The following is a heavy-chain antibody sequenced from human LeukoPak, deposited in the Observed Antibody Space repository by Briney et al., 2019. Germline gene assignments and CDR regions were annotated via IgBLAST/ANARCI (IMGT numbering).Heavy chain of an antibody. CDR2: IYNSGST. J-gene: IGHJ5*02. V-gene: IGHV4-59*12. D-gene: IGHD2-2*01. CDR3: AKYQRSWFDP. CDR1: GDSISIYY. Sequence: SETLSLTCSVSGDSISIYYWSWIRQPPGKGLEWIGYIYNSGSTNYNPSLKSRVTMSVDTSKNQFSLKLTSVTAADTALYYCAKYQRSWFDPWGQGTLVTVSS.